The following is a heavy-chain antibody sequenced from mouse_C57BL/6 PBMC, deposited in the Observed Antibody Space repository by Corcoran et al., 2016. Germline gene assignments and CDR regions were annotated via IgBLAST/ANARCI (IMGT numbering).Heavy chain of an antibody. V-gene: IGHV9-3*01. CDR3: ARERDDYGSSYWYFDV. CDR2: INTYSGVP. CDR1: GYTFTTYG. J-gene: IGHJ1*03. Sequence: QIQLVQSGPELKKPGETVKISCKASGYTFTTYGMSWVKQAPGKGLKWMGWINTYSGVPTYADDFKGRFAFSLETSASTAYLKINNLKNEDTATYFCARERDDYGSSYWYFDVWGTGTTVTVSS. D-gene: IGHD1-1*01.